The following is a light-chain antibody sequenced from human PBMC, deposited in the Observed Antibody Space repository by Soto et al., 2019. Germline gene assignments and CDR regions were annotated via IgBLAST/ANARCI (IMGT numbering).Light chain of an antibody. J-gene: IGLJ1*01. V-gene: IGLV2-11*01. CDR1: SSDVGGYNY. Sequence: QSALTQPRSVSGSPGQSVTISCTGTSSDVGGYNYVSWYQQYPSKAPKLMIYDGTKRPSGVPDRFSGSKSGNTASLTISGLQAGDEADYYCCSYAGGYTYVFGTGTKVTVL. CDR2: DGT. CDR3: CSYAGGYTYV.